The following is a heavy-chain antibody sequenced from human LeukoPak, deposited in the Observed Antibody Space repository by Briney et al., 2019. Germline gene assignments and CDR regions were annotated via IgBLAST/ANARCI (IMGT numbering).Heavy chain of an antibody. V-gene: IGHV4-59*12. CDR3: AREGSGSYLGFYYYMDV. J-gene: IGHJ6*03. D-gene: IGHD3-10*01. CDR2: IYYSGST. CDR1: GGSINNYY. Sequence: KTSETLSLTCTVSGGSINNYYWSWVRQPPGKGLEWIGYIYYSGSTNYNPFLKSRVTISIDTSKNQFSLKLSSVTAADTAVYYCAREGSGSYLGFYYYMDVWGKGTTVTVSS.